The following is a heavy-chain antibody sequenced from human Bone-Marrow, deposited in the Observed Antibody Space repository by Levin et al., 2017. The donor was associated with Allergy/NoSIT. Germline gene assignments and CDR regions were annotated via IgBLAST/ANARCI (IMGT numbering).Heavy chain of an antibody. CDR3: TTLRDDYSNYEIYYDYMDV. V-gene: IGHV3-15*01. J-gene: IGHJ6*03. CDR2: IKSKTDGGTT. CDR1: GFTFSNAW. D-gene: IGHD4-11*01. Sequence: GESLKISCAASGFTFSNAWMSWVRQAPGKGLEWVGRIKSKTDGGTTDYAAPVKGRFTISRDDSKNTLYLQMNSLKTEDTAVYYCTTLRDDYSNYEIYYDYMDVWGKGTTVTVSS.